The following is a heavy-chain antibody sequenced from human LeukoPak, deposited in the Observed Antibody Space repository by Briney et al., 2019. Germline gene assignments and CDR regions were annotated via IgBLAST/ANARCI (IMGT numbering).Heavy chain of an antibody. J-gene: IGHJ4*02. CDR1: GASVSSGNHP. Sequence: SETLSLTCTVSGASVSSGNHPWSWIRQPPGKGLEWIGYSPNSGCTNCNPSLKSRVTISLDTSKNQFSLKLTSVTAADTAIYYCARDNWGSLDYWGQGILVTVSS. D-gene: IGHD7-27*01. V-gene: IGHV4-61*01. CDR3: ARDNWGSLDY. CDR2: SPNSGCT.